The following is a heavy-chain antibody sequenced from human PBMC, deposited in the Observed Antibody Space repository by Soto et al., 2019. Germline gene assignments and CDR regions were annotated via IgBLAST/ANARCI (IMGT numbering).Heavy chain of an antibody. J-gene: IGHJ6*02. CDR3: ARDLRYYYGSPGYGMDV. CDR1: GYTFTGYY. D-gene: IGHD3-10*01. CDR2: INPNSGGT. Sequence: GASVKVSCKASGYTFTGYYMHWVRQAPGQGLEWMGWINPNSGGTNYAQKFQGWVTMTRDTSISTAYMELSRLRSDDTAVYYCARDLRYYYGSPGYGMDVWGQGTTVTVSS. V-gene: IGHV1-2*04.